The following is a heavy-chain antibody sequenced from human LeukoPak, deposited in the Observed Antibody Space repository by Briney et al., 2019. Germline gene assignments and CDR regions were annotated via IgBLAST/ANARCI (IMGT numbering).Heavy chain of an antibody. CDR3: ARSATYYDFWSGYIFIDY. J-gene: IGHJ4*02. CDR1: GFTFSSYW. Sequence: GGSLRLSCAASGFTFSSYWMSWVRQAPGKGLEWGATMKHDGSEKYYVDSVKGRFIISRDNPKSSLYLQMNSLQAEDTAVYYCARSATYYDFWSGYIFIDYWGQGTLVTVSS. CDR2: MKHDGSEK. V-gene: IGHV3-7*01. D-gene: IGHD3-3*01.